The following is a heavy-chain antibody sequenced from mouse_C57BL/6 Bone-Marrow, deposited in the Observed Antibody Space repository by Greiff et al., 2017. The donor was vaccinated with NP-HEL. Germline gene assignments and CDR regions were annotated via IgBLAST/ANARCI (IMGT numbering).Heavy chain of an antibody. V-gene: IGHV1-19*01. CDR3: ARDDGAWFAY. J-gene: IGHJ3*01. CDR1: GYTFTDYY. D-gene: IGHD2-12*01. Sequence: VQLKESGPVLVKPGASVKMSCKASGYTFTDYYMNWVKQSHGKSLEWIGVINPYNGGTSYNQKFKGKATLTVDKSSSTAYMELNSLTSEDSAVYYCARDDGAWFAYWGQGTLVTVSA. CDR2: INPYNGGT.